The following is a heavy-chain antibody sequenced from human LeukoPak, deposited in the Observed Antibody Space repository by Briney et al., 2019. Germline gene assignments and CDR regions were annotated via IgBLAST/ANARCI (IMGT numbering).Heavy chain of an antibody. CDR2: ISSSGSTI. CDR3: ARAPVIDYYGSGSYFDY. D-gene: IGHD3-10*01. Sequence: GGSLRLSCAASGFTFSRCSFNWVRQAPGKGLQWVSNISSSGSTIHYVDSVKGRFTISRDNAKNSLYLQLNSLRDEDTAVYYCARAPVIDYYGSGSYFDYWGQGTLVTVSS. J-gene: IGHJ4*02. CDR1: GFTFSRCS. V-gene: IGHV3-48*02.